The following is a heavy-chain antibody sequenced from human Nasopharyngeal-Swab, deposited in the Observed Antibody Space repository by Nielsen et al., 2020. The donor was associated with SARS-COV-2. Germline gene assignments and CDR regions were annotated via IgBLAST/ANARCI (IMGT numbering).Heavy chain of an antibody. D-gene: IGHD3-10*01. CDR3: AITMVRGYGMDV. Sequence: ASVNVSCKASGYTFISSDIHWVRQATGQRLEWMGWMNPNSGNAGYAQKFQGRVTMTRDTSTSTVYMELSSLRSEDTAVYYCAITMVRGYGMDVWGQGTTVTVSS. V-gene: IGHV1-8*01. CDR1: GYTFISSD. CDR2: MNPNSGNA. J-gene: IGHJ6*02.